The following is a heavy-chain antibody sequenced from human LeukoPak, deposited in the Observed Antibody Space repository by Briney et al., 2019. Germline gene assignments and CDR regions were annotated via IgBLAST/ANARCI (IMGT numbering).Heavy chain of an antibody. CDR1: GFTFSYYY. V-gene: IGHV3-11*06. Sequence: PGGSLRLSCAASGFTFSYYYMNWVRQAPGKGLEWVSYISSSSSYTNYADSVKGRFTISRDNARNSLYLQMNSLRAEDTAVYYCTRRGIRSTNNWFDPWGQGTLVTVSS. J-gene: IGHJ5*02. D-gene: IGHD1-26*01. CDR2: ISSSSSYT. CDR3: TRRGIRSTNNWFDP.